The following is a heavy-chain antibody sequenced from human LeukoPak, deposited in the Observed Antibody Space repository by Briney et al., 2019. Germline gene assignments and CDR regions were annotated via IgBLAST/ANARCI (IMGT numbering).Heavy chain of an antibody. CDR2: TNRRGDIT. D-gene: IGHD6-19*01. J-gene: IGHJ4*02. Sequence: PGGSLRLSCAASGYTSGDYGMSWVRQVPGEGLEWVSGTNRRGDITGYADSVKGRFTISRDNAKNSLYLQMNSLRAEDTAVYYCARDRIEWLAPYYFDYWGQGTLVTVSS. CDR3: ARDRIEWLAPYYFDY. V-gene: IGHV3-20*04. CDR1: GYTSGDYG.